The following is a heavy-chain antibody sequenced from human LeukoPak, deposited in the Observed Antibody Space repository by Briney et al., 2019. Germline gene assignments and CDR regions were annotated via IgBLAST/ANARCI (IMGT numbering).Heavy chain of an antibody. Sequence: GGSLRLSCAASGFTFSAYDMNWVRQAPGKGPEWVSHITSSGSTIYYADSVKGRFTISRDNAKNSPYLQMNSLRAEDTAVYYCARPGYSSSWSAFDIWGQGTMVTVSS. CDR2: ITSSGSTI. D-gene: IGHD6-13*01. CDR1: GFTFSAYD. V-gene: IGHV3-48*03. CDR3: ARPGYSSSWSAFDI. J-gene: IGHJ3*02.